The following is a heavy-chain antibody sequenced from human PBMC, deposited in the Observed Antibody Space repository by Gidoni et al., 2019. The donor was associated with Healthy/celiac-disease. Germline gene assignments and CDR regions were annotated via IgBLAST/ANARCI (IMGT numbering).Heavy chain of an antibody. CDR3: ARGNIAAAGTDWFDP. V-gene: IGHV4-34*01. CDR2: INHSGST. D-gene: IGHD6-13*01. CDR1: GGSFSGYY. Sequence: QVQLQQWGAGLLKPSETLSLTCAVYGGSFSGYYWSWIRQPPGKGLEWIGEINHSGSTNYNPSLKSLVTISVDTSKNQFSLKLSSVTAADTAVYYCARGNIAAAGTDWFDPWGQGTLVTVSS. J-gene: IGHJ5*02.